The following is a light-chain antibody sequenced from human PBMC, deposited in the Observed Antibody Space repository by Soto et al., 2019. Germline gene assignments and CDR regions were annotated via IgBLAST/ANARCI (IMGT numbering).Light chain of an antibody. CDR2: DVS. J-gene: IGLJ1*01. CDR3: TSYATGSAYV. Sequence: QSALTQPPSVSGSPGQLVTISCTGTSSDVGGYNRVSWYQQPPGKAPKLLIYDVSNRPSGGSTRFSGSKSGNTASLTISGLQAEDEADYYCTSYATGSAYVFGPGTKLTVL. CDR1: SSDVGGYNR. V-gene: IGLV2-18*02.